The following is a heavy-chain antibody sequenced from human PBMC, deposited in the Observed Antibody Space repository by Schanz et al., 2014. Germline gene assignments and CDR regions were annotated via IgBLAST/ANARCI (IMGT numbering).Heavy chain of an antibody. CDR1: GFTFSSYA. D-gene: IGHD3-22*01. Sequence: EVQLVESGGGVVQPGRSLRLSCAASGFTFSSYAMSWVRQAPGKGLEWVGFIRSKAYGGTKEYAASVKGRFTISRDDSKSTAFLQMNRLRAEDTAVYYCARVHHYDPSGWGYFDYWGQGALVTVSS. V-gene: IGHV3-49*04. J-gene: IGHJ4*02. CDR2: IRSKAYGGTK. CDR3: ARVHHYDPSGWGYFDY.